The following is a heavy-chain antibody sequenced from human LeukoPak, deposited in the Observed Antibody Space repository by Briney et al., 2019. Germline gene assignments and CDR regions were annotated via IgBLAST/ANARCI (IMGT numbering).Heavy chain of an antibody. CDR2: ISSSSSI. Sequence: PGGSLRLSCAASGFTFSTYSMNWVRQAPGKGLEWVSYISSSSSIYYADSVKGRFTISRDNARNSLYLQMNSLRDEDTAVYYCARNPHSSGWYPLDYWGQGTLVTVSS. CDR1: GFTFSTYS. CDR3: ARNPHSSGWYPLDY. D-gene: IGHD6-19*01. J-gene: IGHJ4*02. V-gene: IGHV3-48*02.